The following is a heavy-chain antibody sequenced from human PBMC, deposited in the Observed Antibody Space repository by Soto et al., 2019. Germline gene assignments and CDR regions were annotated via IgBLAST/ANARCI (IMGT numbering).Heavy chain of an antibody. J-gene: IGHJ4*02. Sequence: EVQLLESGGGLVKQGGSLRLSCAASGFTFSSYAMTWVRQAPGKGLEWVSSISASRGNTYYADSVKGRFTVSRDNSKNTLFLQMSSLRAEDTAIYYCAKVKHLAVVTAIPYYFDSWGQGTLVRVSS. CDR3: AKVKHLAVVTAIPYYFDS. CDR2: ISASRGNT. CDR1: GFTFSSYA. V-gene: IGHV3-23*01. D-gene: IGHD2-21*02.